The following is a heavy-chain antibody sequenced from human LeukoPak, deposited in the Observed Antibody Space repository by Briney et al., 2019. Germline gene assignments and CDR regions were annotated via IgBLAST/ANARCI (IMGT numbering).Heavy chain of an antibody. J-gene: IGHJ4*02. CDR1: GFTFDDYA. Sequence: GGSLRLSCAASGFTFDDYAMHWVRQAPGRGLEWVSGISWNSGSIGYADSVKGRFTISRDNAKNSLYLQMNSLRAEDTAVYYCAKETKYSTSSKGSYFDYWGQGTLVTVSS. CDR3: AKETKYSTSSKGSYFDY. V-gene: IGHV3-9*01. D-gene: IGHD6-6*01. CDR2: ISWNSGSI.